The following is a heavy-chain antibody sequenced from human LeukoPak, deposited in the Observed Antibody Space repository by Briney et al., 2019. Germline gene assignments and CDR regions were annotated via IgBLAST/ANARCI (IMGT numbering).Heavy chain of an antibody. V-gene: IGHV1-69*13. CDR3: AALYCSSTNCYFLSDY. J-gene: IGHJ4*02. CDR1: GGTFSSYA. Sequence: SVKVSCKPSGGTFSSYAISWVRQAPGQGLEWMGGIITIFGTANYAQKFQGRVTITAGESTSTAYMELSSLRSEDTAVYYCAALYCSSTNCYFLSDYWGQGTLVTVSS. CDR2: IITIFGTA. D-gene: IGHD2-2*01.